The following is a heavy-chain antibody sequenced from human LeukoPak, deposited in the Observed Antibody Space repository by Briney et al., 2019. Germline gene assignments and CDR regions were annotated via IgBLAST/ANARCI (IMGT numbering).Heavy chain of an antibody. CDR1: GYTFTSYC. D-gene: IGHD3-22*01. CDR2: ISAYNGNT. CDR3: GRDAYYYDSSRYHPVDY. J-gene: IGHJ4*02. Sequence: ASVKVSCKASGYTFTSYCISWVRQAPGQGLEGMGWISAYNGNTNYAQKLQGRVTMTTDTSTSTAYMELRGLRSDDTAVYYWGRDAYYYDSSRYHPVDYWGKGTLVTVSS. V-gene: IGHV1-18*01.